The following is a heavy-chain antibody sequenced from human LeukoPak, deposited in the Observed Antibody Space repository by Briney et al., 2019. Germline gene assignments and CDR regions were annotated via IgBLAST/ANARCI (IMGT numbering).Heavy chain of an antibody. CDR1: GFTLSTYW. D-gene: IGHD3-3*01. Sequence: GGSLRLSCAASGFTLSTYWMNWVRQAPGKGLEWVATIKQDGSEKYYVDSVKGRFTISRDNAKNSLYLQMNSLRAEDTAVYYCAKGGYDFWSGYWTKSNYFDYWGQGTLVTVSS. V-gene: IGHV3-7*01. CDR2: IKQDGSEK. CDR3: AKGGYDFWSGYWTKSNYFDY. J-gene: IGHJ4*02.